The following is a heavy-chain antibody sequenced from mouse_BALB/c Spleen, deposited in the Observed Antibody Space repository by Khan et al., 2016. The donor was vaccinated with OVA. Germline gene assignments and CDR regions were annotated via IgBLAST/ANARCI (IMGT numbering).Heavy chain of an antibody. J-gene: IGHJ4*01. CDR1: GFSLTSYG. CDR2: IWGDGST. Sequence: QVQLKESGPGLVAPSQSLSITCTVSGFSLTSYGVNWVRQPPGKGLEWLGVIWGDGSTNFHSALISRLSISKDNSKSQVFLKLNSQQTDYTATYSCAKPRDGYPYGMDDWGQGTSVTVSS. CDR3: AKPRDGYPYGMDD. V-gene: IGHV2-3*01. D-gene: IGHD2-3*01.